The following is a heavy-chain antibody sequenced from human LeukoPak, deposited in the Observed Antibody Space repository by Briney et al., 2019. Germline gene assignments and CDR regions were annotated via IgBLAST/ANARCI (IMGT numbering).Heavy chain of an antibody. V-gene: IGHV4-4*07. CDR1: GGSISSYY. CDR2: IYISGSTNYNPSPTGST. J-gene: IGHJ3*02. CDR3: ARDQYYYDSSGYSPEAFDI. Sequence: SETLSLTCTVSGGSISSYYWSWIRQPAGKGLEWIGRIYISGSTNYNPSPTGSTNYNPSLRSRVTMSLDTSKNQFSLKLSSVTAADTAVYYCARDQYYYDSSGYSPEAFDIWGQGTMVTVSS. D-gene: IGHD3-22*01.